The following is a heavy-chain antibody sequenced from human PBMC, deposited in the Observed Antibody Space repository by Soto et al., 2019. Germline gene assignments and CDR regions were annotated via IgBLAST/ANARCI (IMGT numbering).Heavy chain of an antibody. D-gene: IGHD2-2*03. V-gene: IGHV3-9*01. CDR2: ISWNSGSI. Sequence: EVQLVESGGGLVQPGRSLRLSCAASGFTFDDYAMHWVRQAPGKGLEWVSGISWNSGSIGYADSVKGRFTISRDNAKNSLYLQMNSLRAEDTALYYCAKDIVGGDCSSTSCYAFGYWGQGTLVTVCS. J-gene: IGHJ4*02. CDR3: AKDIVGGDCSSTSCYAFGY. CDR1: GFTFDDYA.